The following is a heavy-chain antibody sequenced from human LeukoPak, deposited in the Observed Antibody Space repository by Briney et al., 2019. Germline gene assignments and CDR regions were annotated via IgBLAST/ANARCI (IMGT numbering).Heavy chain of an antibody. CDR3: ARRAGAYSHPYDY. CDR1: GFTLSTYA. V-gene: IGHV3-53*01. J-gene: IGHJ4*02. Sequence: GGSLRLSCAASGFTLSTYAMSWVRQAPGKGLEWVSFIYSDNTHYSDSVKGRFTISRDNSKNTLYLQMNSLRAEDTAVYYCARRAGAYSHPYDYWGQGTLVTVSS. D-gene: IGHD4/OR15-4a*01. CDR2: IYSDNT.